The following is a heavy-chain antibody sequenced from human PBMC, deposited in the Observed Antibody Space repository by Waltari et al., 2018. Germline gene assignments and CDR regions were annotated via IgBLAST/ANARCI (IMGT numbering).Heavy chain of an antibody. D-gene: IGHD1-26*01. V-gene: IGHV4-59*01. CDR2: IYYSGST. CDR1: GGSISSYY. Sequence: QVQLQESGPGLVKPSETLSLTCTVSGGSISSYYWSWIRQPPGKGLEWIGYIYYSGSTNYNPSLKSRVTISVDTSKNQFSLKLSSVTAADTAVYYCARDDVGATTYYGMDVWGQGTTVTVSS. CDR3: ARDDVGATTYYGMDV. J-gene: IGHJ6*02.